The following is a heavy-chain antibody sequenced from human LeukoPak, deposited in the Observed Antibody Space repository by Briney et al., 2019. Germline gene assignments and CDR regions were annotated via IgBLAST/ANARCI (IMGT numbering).Heavy chain of an antibody. D-gene: IGHD6-19*01. CDR2: MNPNSGNT. V-gene: IGHV1-8*01. CDR1: GYTFTSYD. CDR3: ARLGFLSSGWFPYPTNYYYYYGMDV. J-gene: IGHJ6*02. Sequence: ASVKVSCKASGYTFTSYDINWVRQATGQGLEWMGWMNPNSGNTGYAQKFQGRVTMTRNTSISTAYMELSSLRSEDTAVYYCARLGFLSSGWFPYPTNYYYYYGMDVWGQGTTVTVSS.